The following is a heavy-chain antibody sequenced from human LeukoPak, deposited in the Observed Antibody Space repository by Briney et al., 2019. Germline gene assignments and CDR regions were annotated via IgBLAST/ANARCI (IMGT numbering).Heavy chain of an antibody. CDR2: IRYDGSNK. CDR1: GFTVSSKY. D-gene: IGHD1-14*01. J-gene: IGHJ3*02. V-gene: IGHV3-30*02. Sequence: GGSLRLSCAASGFTVSSKYMSWVRQDPGKGLEWVAFIRYDGSNKYYADSVKGRFTISRDNSKNTLYLQMNSLRAEDTAVYFCATGPFSAFAIWGQGTTLIVSS. CDR3: ATGPFSAFAI.